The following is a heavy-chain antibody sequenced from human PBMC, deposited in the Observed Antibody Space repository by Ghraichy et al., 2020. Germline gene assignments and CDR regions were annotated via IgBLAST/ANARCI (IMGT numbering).Heavy chain of an antibody. CDR3: VRGRNLFDVFDL. CDR2: ISSHSSTI. V-gene: IGHV3-11*01. J-gene: IGHJ3*01. Sequence: GGSLRLSCGASGFTFTDYHMRWIRQAPGKGLEWISYISSHSSTIYYADSVKGRFTVSRDNAKNSLYLQMNSLRAEDTAVYYCVRGRNLFDVFDLWGQGTMVTVSS. CDR1: GFTFTDYH.